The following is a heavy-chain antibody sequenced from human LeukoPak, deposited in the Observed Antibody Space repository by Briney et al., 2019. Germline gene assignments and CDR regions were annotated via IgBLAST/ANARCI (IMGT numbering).Heavy chain of an antibody. J-gene: IGHJ6*02. CDR2: ISGSGGST. V-gene: IGHV3-23*01. CDR1: GFTFSSYA. D-gene: IGHD3-22*01. CDR3: ARAESYYDSSGYPPGTYGMDV. Sequence: GGSLRLSCAASGFTFSSYAMSWVRQAPGKGLGWVSAISGSGGSTYYADSVKGRFTISRDNSKNTLYLQMNSLRAEDTAVYYCARAESYYDSSGYPPGTYGMDVWGQGTTVTVSS.